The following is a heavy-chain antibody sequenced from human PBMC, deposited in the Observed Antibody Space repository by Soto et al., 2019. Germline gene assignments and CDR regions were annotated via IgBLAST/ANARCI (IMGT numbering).Heavy chain of an antibody. CDR1: GFSLSNARMG. D-gene: IGHD3-3*01. CDR2: IFSNDEK. CDR3: ARKSYYDFWIGYYAPGTNWYFDL. V-gene: IGHV2-26*01. Sequence: QVTLKESGPVLVKPTETLTLTCTVSGFSLSNARMGVSWIRQPPGKALEWLAHIFSNDEKSYSTSLKSRPTISKDTSKSQVVLTMTNMDPVDTATYYCARKSYYDFWIGYYAPGTNWYFDLWGRGTLVTVSS. J-gene: IGHJ2*01.